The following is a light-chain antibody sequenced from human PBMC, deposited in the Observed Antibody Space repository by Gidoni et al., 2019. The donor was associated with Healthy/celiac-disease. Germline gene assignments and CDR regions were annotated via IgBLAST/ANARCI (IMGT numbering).Light chain of an antibody. CDR3: SSYTSSSTLV. V-gene: IGLV2-14*03. Sequence: QSALTQPASVSGSPGQSITISCTGTSSDVGGYNYVSWYQQHPGKPPKLMIYDVSNRPSEVSNRFSGSKSGNTASLTISGLQAEDEADYYCSSYTSSSTLVFGGGTKLTVL. CDR1: SSDVGGYNY. CDR2: DVS. J-gene: IGLJ2*01.